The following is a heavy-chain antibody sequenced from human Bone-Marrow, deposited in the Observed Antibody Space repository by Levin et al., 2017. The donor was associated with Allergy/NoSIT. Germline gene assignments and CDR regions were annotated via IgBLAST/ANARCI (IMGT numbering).Heavy chain of an antibody. CDR1: GDSFNTYY. Sequence: PSETLSLTCSVSGDSFNTYYWSWIRQPPGKGLEWIGYIFHTGDTNYNPSLRSRVTISVDPSKNQFSLNLSSVTAADTAVYYCARRGAEAGTFHLWGQGILVTVSS. D-gene: IGHD6-13*01. J-gene: IGHJ5*02. CDR2: IFHTGDT. CDR3: ARRGAEAGTFHL. V-gene: IGHV4-59*08.